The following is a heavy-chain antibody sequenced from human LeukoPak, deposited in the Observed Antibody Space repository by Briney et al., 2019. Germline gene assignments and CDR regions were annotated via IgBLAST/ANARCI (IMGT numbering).Heavy chain of an antibody. CDR1: GFTFSSYA. Sequence: GGSLRLSCAASGFTFSSYAMSWVRQAPGKGLEWVSAISGSGGSTYYADPVKGRFTISRDNSKNTLYLQMNSLRAEDTAVYYCAKVRYYDYVWGSYRYTGCFDYWGQGTLVTVSS. V-gene: IGHV3-23*01. D-gene: IGHD3-16*02. J-gene: IGHJ4*02. CDR2: ISGSGGST. CDR3: AKVRYYDYVWGSYRYTGCFDY.